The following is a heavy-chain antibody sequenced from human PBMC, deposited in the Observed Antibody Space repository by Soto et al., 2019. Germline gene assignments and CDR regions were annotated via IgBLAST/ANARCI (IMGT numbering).Heavy chain of an antibody. CDR3: AKKYSSGWYSPANWFDP. J-gene: IGHJ5*02. CDR1: GFTFSSYA. V-gene: IGHV3-23*01. CDR2: ISGSGGST. Sequence: EVQLLESGGGLVQPGGSLRLSCAASGFTFSSYAMSWVRQAPGKGLEWVSAISGSGGSTYYADSVKGRFTISRDNSKNTLYLQMNSLRAEDTAVYYCAKKYSSGWYSPANWFDPWGQGTLVTVSS. D-gene: IGHD6-19*01.